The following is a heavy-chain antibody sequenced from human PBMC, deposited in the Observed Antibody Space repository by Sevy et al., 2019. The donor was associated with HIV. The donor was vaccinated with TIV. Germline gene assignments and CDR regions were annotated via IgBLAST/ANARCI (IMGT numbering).Heavy chain of an antibody. CDR2: IKQDGSEK. J-gene: IGHJ1*01. V-gene: IGHV3-7*01. D-gene: IGHD3-22*01. CDR1: GFTFSSYW. Sequence: GGSLRLSCAAPGFTFSSYWMSWVRQAPGKGLEWVANIKQDGSEKYYVDSVKGRFTISRDNAKNSLYLQMNSLRAEDTAVYYCARVFPYDSSGYPPYFQHWGQGTLVTVSS. CDR3: ARVFPYDSSGYPPYFQH.